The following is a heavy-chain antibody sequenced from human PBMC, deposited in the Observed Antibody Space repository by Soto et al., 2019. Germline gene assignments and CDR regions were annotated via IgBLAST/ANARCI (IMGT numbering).Heavy chain of an antibody. CDR3: ARISSGSRGWLPDY. J-gene: IGHJ4*01. Sequence: ASVKVSCKASGYTFTSNSIGWVRQDPGQGLEWRGWINVYNGNTKYAQQLQGRVTLTKDTPPSTDYMDLRSRSSDDAAVSYCARISSGSRGWLPDYWADGTLVTVSS. CDR2: INVYNGNT. V-gene: IGHV1-18*04. CDR1: GYTFTSNS. D-gene: IGHD3-22*01.